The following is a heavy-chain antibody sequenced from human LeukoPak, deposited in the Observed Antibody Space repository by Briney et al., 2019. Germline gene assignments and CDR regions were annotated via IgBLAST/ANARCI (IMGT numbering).Heavy chain of an antibody. V-gene: IGHV3-53*01. CDR2: IYIGGFT. CDR1: GFAFSSQA. CDR3: ARDLYSGSYQFDY. J-gene: IGHJ4*02. Sequence: PGGSLRLSCAASGFAFSSQAMGWVRQAPGKGLEWVSVIYIGGFTYYAESVKGRFTISRDISKNTVFLQMNSLRPEDTAVYYCARDLYSGSYQFDYWGQGTLVTVSS. D-gene: IGHD1-26*01.